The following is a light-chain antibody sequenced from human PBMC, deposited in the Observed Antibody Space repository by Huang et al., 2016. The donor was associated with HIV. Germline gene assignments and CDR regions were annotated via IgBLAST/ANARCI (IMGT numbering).Light chain of an antibody. CDR2: DAS. CDR1: QSISSY. V-gene: IGKV1-39*01. Sequence: DIQMTQSPSSLSASVGDRVTITCRASQSISSYLNWYKQKPGKAPKHLIYDASSLQSGVPSRCSGSGSWTDFTLTISSLQPEDVATYYCRQSYSTPRTFGGGTKVEIK. J-gene: IGKJ4*01. CDR3: RQSYSTPRT.